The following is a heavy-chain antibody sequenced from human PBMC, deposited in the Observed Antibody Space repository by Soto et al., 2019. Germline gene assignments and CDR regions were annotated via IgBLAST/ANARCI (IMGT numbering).Heavy chain of an antibody. CDR1: GFTFSNNA. Sequence: QVQLVESGGGVVQPGRSLRLSCAASGFTFSNNAMDWVRQAPGKGLEWVAVISYDGSNKYIAESVKGRFTISRDNSKNTLFLQMNSMRDEDTAVYYCARGTTTYAFSAMDVWGQGTTVTVSS. CDR3: ARGTTTYAFSAMDV. J-gene: IGHJ6*02. CDR2: ISYDGSNK. D-gene: IGHD3-16*01. V-gene: IGHV3-30-3*01.